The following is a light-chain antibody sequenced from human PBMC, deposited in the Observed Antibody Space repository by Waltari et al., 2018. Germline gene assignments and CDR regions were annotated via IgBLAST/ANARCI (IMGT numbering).Light chain of an antibody. CDR2: DAS. J-gene: IGKJ5*01. CDR3: QQRSNWPIT. Sequence: EIVLKQSLATLSLSLGERPPLPCRASQRVSSYLAWYQQKPGQAPRLLIDDASNRATGIPARFSGSGSVTDFTLTISSLEPEDFAVYYCQQRSNWPITFGQGTRLEIK. CDR1: QRVSSY. V-gene: IGKV3-11*01.